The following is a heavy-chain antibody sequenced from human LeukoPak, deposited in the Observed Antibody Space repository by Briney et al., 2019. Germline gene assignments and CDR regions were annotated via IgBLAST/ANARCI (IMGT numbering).Heavy chain of an antibody. D-gene: IGHD3-10*01. Sequence: PSETLSLTCAVYGGSFSGYYWSWIRQPPGKGLEWIGEINHSGSTNYNPSLKSQVTISVDTSKNQFSLKLSSVAAADTAVYYCATTNVLLWFGELSKTAYFDYWGQGTLVTVSS. J-gene: IGHJ4*02. CDR2: INHSGST. CDR3: ATTNVLLWFGELSKTAYFDY. V-gene: IGHV4-34*01. CDR1: GGSFSGYY.